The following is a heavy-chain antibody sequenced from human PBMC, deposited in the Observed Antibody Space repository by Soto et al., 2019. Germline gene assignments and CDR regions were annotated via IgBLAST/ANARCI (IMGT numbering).Heavy chain of an antibody. CDR1: GGSLSSGRHC. Sequence: SETLSLTCTVSGGSLSSGRHCWTWIRQPPGKGLEWLGSICNSGSTYYSPSLKSPVTMSVDTSKSQFSLKLTSVTAADTAVYYCARQGDYQQLIKVSGPFDIWGQGTMVTVSS. J-gene: IGHJ3*02. D-gene: IGHD2-2*01. V-gene: IGHV4-39*01. CDR3: ARQGDYQQLIKVSGPFDI. CDR2: ICNSGST.